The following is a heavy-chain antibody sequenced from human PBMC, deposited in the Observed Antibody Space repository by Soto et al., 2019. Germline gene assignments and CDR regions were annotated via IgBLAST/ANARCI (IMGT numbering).Heavy chain of an antibody. J-gene: IGHJ6*01. CDR3: SRNGTYSSCVSKYSGMDV. CDR1: GGTFDNFI. Sequence: QVQLVQSGAEVKEPGSSVRVSCKASGGTFDNFIMNWVRQTPGQGLEWMGGIVPMLGTPTYAEKFKGRVTISATGSTSTMYMEVTSLRSEYTAIKYCSRNGTYSSCVSKYSGMDVWGQGITVSVSS. CDR2: IVPMLGTP. D-gene: IGHD1-26*01. V-gene: IGHV1-69*19.